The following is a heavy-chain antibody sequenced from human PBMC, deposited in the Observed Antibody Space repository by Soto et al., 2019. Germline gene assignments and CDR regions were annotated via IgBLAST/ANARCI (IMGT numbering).Heavy chain of an antibody. Sequence: ASVKVSCKVSGYTLTELSMHWVRQAPGKGLEWMGGFDPEDGETIYAQKFQGRVTMTEDTSTDTAYMELSSLRSEDTAVYYCATVRPSFGELLTGKGHWFDPWGQGTLVTVSS. CDR3: ATVRPSFGELLTGKGHWFDP. CDR2: FDPEDGET. D-gene: IGHD3-10*01. J-gene: IGHJ5*02. V-gene: IGHV1-24*01. CDR1: GYTLTELS.